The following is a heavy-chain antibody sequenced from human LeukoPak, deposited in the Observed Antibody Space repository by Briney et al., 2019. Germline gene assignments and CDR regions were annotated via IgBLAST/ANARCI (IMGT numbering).Heavy chain of an antibody. J-gene: IGHJ4*02. CDR3: AKDNSGFYDILTGSFLPYFDY. Sequence: PGGSLRLSCAASGFTVSSNYMSWVRQAPGKGLEWVSVIYSGGSTYYADSVKGRFTISRDNSKNTLYLQMKSLRAEDTAVYYCAKDNSGFYDILTGSFLPYFDYWGQGTLVTVSS. V-gene: IGHV3-53*05. CDR2: IYSGGST. D-gene: IGHD3-9*01. CDR1: GFTVSSNY.